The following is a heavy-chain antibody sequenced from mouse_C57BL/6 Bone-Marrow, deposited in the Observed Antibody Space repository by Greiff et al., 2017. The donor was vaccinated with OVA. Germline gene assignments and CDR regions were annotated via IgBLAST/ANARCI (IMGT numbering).Heavy chain of an antibody. D-gene: IGHD1-1*01. CDR1: GYTFTSYW. Sequence: QVQLQQPGAELVKPGASVKLSCKASGYTFTSYWMQWVKQRPGQGLEWIGEIDPSDSYTNYNQKFKGKATLTVDTSSSTAYMQLSSLTSEDSAVYYCATTVVYFDYWGQGTTLTVSS. V-gene: IGHV1-50*01. J-gene: IGHJ2*01. CDR3: ATTVVYFDY. CDR2: IDPSDSYT.